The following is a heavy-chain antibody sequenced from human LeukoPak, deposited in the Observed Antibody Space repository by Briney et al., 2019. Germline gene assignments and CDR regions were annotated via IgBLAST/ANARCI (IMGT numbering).Heavy chain of an antibody. Sequence: GGSLRLSCAASGFTFSDYYMSWIRQAPGKGLEWVSYISRSGSTIYYADSLKGPFPISRDNAKNSLYLQMNSLRAEDTAVYYCARVRKYYYGSGSLNYYMDVWGKGTTVTISS. CDR3: ARVRKYYYGSGSLNYYMDV. CDR1: GFTFSDYY. CDR2: ISRSGSTI. J-gene: IGHJ6*03. D-gene: IGHD3-10*01. V-gene: IGHV3-11*01.